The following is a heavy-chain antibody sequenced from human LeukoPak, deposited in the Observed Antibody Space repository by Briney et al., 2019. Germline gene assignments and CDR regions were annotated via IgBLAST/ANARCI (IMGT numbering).Heavy chain of an antibody. J-gene: IGHJ4*02. CDR3: ARINYDFWSGYSYYFDY. V-gene: IGHV4-39*07. CDR2: IYYSGST. CDR1: GGSTSSSSYY. D-gene: IGHD3-3*01. Sequence: TPSETLSLTCTVSGGSTSSSSYYWGWIRQPPGKGLEWIGSIYYSGSTYYNPSLKSRVTISVDTSKNQFSLKLSSVTAADTAVYYCARINYDFWSGYSYYFDYWGQGTLVTVSS.